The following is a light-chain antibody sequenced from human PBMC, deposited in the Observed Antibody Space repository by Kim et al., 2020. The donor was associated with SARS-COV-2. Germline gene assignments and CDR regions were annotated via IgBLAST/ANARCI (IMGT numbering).Light chain of an antibody. CDR1: QDISSA. CDR2: DVS. CDR3: QHLSTYPT. V-gene: IGKV1-13*02. J-gene: IGKJ4*01. Sequence: STTVGDRVTITCRARQDISSALAWYQQRPGKTPKLLIYDVSKLASGVSSRFSGSGSGTDFTLTLNGLQAEDFATYFCQHLSTYPTFGGGTKVDIK.